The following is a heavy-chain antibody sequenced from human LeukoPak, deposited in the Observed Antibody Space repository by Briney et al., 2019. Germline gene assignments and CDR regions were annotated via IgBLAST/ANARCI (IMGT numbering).Heavy chain of an antibody. D-gene: IGHD6-19*01. CDR1: GDSIRSSSYY. CDR3: ARQVGAGAGTGYFDY. J-gene: IGHJ4*02. V-gene: IGHV4-39*01. CDR2: IYYSGST. Sequence: WETLSLTCTVSGDSIRSSSYYWGWSRQPPGKGLERLGSIYYSGSTYYNASLKSRGTISVDTSKNQFSLKLNSVTAADTAVYFCARQVGAGAGTGYFDYWGQGTLVTVSS.